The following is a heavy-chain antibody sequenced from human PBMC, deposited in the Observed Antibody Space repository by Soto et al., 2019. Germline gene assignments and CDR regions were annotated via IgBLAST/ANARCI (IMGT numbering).Heavy chain of an antibody. CDR3: ARLTGSNFDY. V-gene: IGHV3-33*01. CDR2: IWYDGSNK. D-gene: IGHD1-20*01. CDR1: GFTFSSYG. J-gene: IGHJ4*02. Sequence: GGSLRLSCAASGFTFSSYGMHWVRQAPGKGLEWVAGIWYDGSNKYYADSVKGRFTISRDNSKNTLYLQMNSLRAEDTAVYYCARLTGSNFDYWGQGTLVTVSS.